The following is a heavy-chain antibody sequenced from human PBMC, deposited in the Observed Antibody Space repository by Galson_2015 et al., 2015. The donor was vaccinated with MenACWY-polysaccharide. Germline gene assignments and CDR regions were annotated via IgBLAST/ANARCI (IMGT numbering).Heavy chain of an antibody. CDR3: AKDSTHFLSAAGRFDP. V-gene: IGHV3-23*01. Sequence: SLRLSCAASGFTFRSYAMSWVRQAPGKGLEWVAAIRCGGTNKYYADSVKGRFTISRDNSKNTLYLQMNSLRDEDTAVYYCAKDSTHFLSAAGRFDPWGQGTLVTVSS. CDR1: GFTFRSYA. CDR2: IRCGGTNK. D-gene: IGHD3-3*01. J-gene: IGHJ5*02.